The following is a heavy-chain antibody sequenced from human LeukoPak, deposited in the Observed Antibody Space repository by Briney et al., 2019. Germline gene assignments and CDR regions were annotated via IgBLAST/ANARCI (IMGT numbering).Heavy chain of an antibody. CDR1: GFTFSSYG. V-gene: IGHV3-30*02. D-gene: IGHD3-10*01. CDR3: AKDPGYLWFGGRLRYYYYMDV. CDR2: IRYDGSNK. Sequence: PGGSLRLSCAASGFTFSSYGMHWVRQAPGKGLEWVALIRYDGSNKYYADSVKGRFTISRDNSKNTLYLQMNSLRAEDTAVYYCAKDPGYLWFGGRLRYYYYMDVWGKGTTVTISS. J-gene: IGHJ6*03.